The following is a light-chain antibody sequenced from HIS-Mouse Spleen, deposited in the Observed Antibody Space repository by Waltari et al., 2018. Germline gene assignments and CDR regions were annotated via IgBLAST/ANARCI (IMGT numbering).Light chain of an antibody. CDR3: CSYAGSSIVV. J-gene: IGLJ2*01. V-gene: IGLV2-23*01. CDR2: EGS. CDR1: SSDVGCYNL. Sequence: QSALTQPASVSGSPGQSIPIPCTGTSSDVGCYNLVSWYQQHPGKAPKLMIYEGSKRPSGVSNRFSGSKSGNTASLTISGLQAEDEADYYCCSYAGSSIVVFGGGTKLTVL.